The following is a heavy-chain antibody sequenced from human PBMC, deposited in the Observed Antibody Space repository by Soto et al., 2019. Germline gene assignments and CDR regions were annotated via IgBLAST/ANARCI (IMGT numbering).Heavy chain of an antibody. CDR1: GFTFSSYA. V-gene: IGHV3-23*01. J-gene: IGHJ2*01. CDR3: AKDGCTNGVCSQENWFFEL. CDR2: ISGSGGST. Sequence: EVQLLESGGGLVQPGGSLRLACAASGFTFSSYAMSWVRQAPGKGLEWVSAISGSGGSTYYADSVKGRFTISRDSCKDAVYLQMKSVGAEDTAVYYCAKDGCTNGVCSQENWFFELWGRGTLVTVSS. D-gene: IGHD2-8*01.